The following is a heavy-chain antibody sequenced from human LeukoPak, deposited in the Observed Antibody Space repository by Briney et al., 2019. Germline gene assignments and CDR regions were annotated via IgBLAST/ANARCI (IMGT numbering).Heavy chain of an antibody. Sequence: GGSLILSCAASGCTFSTYAISWGRQPPGKGREGGPTIISSGGNKYYAESGRGSFTLSKDNSKNTLYLNMNSLRAEDTAVYYCAKERAGYTNPYYFDYWGQRTLVTVSS. CDR1: GCTFSTYA. V-gene: IGHV3-23*01. CDR3: AKERAGYTNPYYFDY. D-gene: IGHD3-16*02. J-gene: IGHJ4*02. CDR2: IISSGGNK.